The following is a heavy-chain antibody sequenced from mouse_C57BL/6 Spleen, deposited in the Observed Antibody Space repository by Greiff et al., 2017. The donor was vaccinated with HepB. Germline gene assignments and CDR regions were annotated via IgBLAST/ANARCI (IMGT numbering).Heavy chain of an antibody. D-gene: IGHD2-3*01. Sequence: VQLQESGAELVKPGASVKMSCKASGYTFTTYPIEWMKQNHGKSLEWIGNFHPYNDDTKYNEKFKGKATLTVEKSSSTVYLELSRLTSDDSAVYYCARGGYYDDYAMDYWGQGTSVTVSS. CDR2: FHPYNDDT. J-gene: IGHJ4*01. CDR1: GYTFTTYP. CDR3: ARGGYYDDYAMDY. V-gene: IGHV1-47*01.